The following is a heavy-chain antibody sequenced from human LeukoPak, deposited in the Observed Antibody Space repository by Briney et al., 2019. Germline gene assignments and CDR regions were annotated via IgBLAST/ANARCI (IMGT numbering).Heavy chain of an antibody. Sequence: ASVKVSCKASGYTFTSYDINWVRQATGQGLEWMGWMNPNSGNTGYAQKFQGRVTMTRNTSISTAYMELSSLRSEDTAVYYCARDNGGTAMAYYYYYYMDVWGKGTTVIISS. D-gene: IGHD5-18*01. CDR3: ARDNGGTAMAYYYYYYMDV. J-gene: IGHJ6*03. CDR1: GYTFTSYD. CDR2: MNPNSGNT. V-gene: IGHV1-8*01.